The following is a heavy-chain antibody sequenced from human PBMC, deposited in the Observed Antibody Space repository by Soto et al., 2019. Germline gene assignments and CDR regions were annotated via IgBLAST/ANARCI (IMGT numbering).Heavy chain of an antibody. CDR1: GGSVSSGSYY. D-gene: IGHD3-9*01. J-gene: IGHJ5*02. Sequence: KPSETLSLTCTVSGGSVSSGSYYWSWIRQPPGKGLEWIGYIYYSGSTNYNPSLKSRVTISVDTSKNQFSLKLSSVTAADTAVYYCARGSDDILTGYWFDPWGQGTLVTVSS. CDR3: ARGSDDILTGYWFDP. V-gene: IGHV4-61*01. CDR2: IYYSGST.